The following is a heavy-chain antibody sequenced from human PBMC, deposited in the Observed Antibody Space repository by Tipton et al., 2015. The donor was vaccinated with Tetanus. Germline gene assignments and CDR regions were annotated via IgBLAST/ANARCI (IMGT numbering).Heavy chain of an antibody. J-gene: IGHJ4*02. CDR1: GGSMSSYY. CDR3: ARANYDFPKKGPFDS. D-gene: IGHD3-3*01. V-gene: IGHV4-59*01. CDR2: ISSSGST. Sequence: LRLSCTVSGGSMSSYYWSWIRQPPGKGLEWLAYISSSGSTNSNYSLKSRITISQDTSKNQFSLKLTSVTAADTAVYYCARANYDFPKKGPFDSWGQGTLVIVSS.